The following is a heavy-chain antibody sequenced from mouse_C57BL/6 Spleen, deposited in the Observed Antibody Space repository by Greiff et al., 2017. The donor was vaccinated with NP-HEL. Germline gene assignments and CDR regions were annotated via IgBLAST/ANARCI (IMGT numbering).Heavy chain of an antibody. Sequence: EVMLVESGGDLVKPGGSLKLSCAASGFTFSSYGMSWVRQTPDKRLEWVATISSGGSYTYYPDSVKGRFTISRDNAKNTLYLQMSSLKSEDTAMYYCASQRTDPYYFDYWGQGTTLTVSS. CDR1: GFTFSSYG. D-gene: IGHD4-1*01. J-gene: IGHJ2*01. CDR2: ISSGGSYT. CDR3: ASQRTDPYYFDY. V-gene: IGHV5-6*01.